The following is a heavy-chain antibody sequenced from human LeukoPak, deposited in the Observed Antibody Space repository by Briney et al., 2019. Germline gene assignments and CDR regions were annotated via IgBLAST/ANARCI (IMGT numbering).Heavy chain of an antibody. V-gene: IGHV4-30-2*01. CDR2: IYHSGST. J-gene: IGHJ4*02. Sequence: SQTLSLTCAVSGDSISSGGFSWSWIRQPSGKGLEWIGYIYHSGSTYYNPSLKSRVTLSVDMSKNQLSLKVSSVTAADTAVYYCARDAGDGHYNYWGQGTPVTVSS. D-gene: IGHD2-2*02. CDR3: ARDAGDGHYNY. CDR1: GDSISSGGFS.